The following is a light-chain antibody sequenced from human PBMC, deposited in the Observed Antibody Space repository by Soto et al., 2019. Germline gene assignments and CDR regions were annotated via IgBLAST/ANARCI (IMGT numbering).Light chain of an antibody. CDR1: QDISNY. CDR2: AAS. V-gene: IGKV1-16*02. CDR3: QQYNNYPWT. J-gene: IGKJ1*01. Sequence: DIQMTQSPSSLSASVGDRVTITCRASQDISNYLVWFQQKPGKAPRSLIYAASNFQSGVPSKFSGSGSGTHFTLTISSLQPEDFATYYCQQYNNYPWTFGQGTKVEIK.